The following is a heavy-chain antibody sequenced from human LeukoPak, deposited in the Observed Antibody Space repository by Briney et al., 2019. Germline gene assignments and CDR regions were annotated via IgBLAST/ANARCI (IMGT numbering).Heavy chain of an antibody. J-gene: IGHJ6*03. CDR2: ISVVGGTT. D-gene: IGHD3-22*01. CDR3: AKSPRGDTSGYDFDYYMDV. Sequence: GGSLRLACAASGFTFSTYAMSWGRQPPGKWRGWVSSISVVGGTTYYADSVKGRFTISRDNSKNTLYLQMSSLRSEDTALYYCAKSPRGDTSGYDFDYYMDVWGKGTTVTVSS. V-gene: IGHV3-23*01. CDR1: GFTFSTYA.